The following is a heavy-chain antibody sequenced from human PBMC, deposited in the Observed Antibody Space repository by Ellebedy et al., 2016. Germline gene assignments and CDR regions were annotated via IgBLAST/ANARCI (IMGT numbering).Heavy chain of an antibody. Sequence: GGSLRLSCAASGFTFSTYHMDWVRQAPGKGLEWVSSISSSSSYIYYAESVRGRFTISRDNAKNSLFLQMSSLRAEDTAVYYCARHIVVVPAARRPYYYSGLDVWGQGTTVTVSS. CDR2: ISSSSSYI. CDR3: ARHIVVVPAARRPYYYSGLDV. V-gene: IGHV3-21*01. J-gene: IGHJ6*02. D-gene: IGHD2-2*01. CDR1: GFTFSTYH.